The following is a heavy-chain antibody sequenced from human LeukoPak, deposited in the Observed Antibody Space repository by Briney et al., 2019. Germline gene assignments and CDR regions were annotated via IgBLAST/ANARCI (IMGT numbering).Heavy chain of an antibody. D-gene: IGHD6-13*01. Sequence: GRSLRLSCAASGFTFSNYGMYWVRQAPGKGLEWVAVISYDGNNKYYVDSVKGRFTISRDNSKNTLYLQMHSLRADDTAVYYCAKNWQQLVLRLGYFDLWGRGTLVTVSS. CDR3: AKNWQQLVLRLGYFDL. V-gene: IGHV3-30*18. J-gene: IGHJ2*01. CDR2: ISYDGNNK. CDR1: GFTFSNYG.